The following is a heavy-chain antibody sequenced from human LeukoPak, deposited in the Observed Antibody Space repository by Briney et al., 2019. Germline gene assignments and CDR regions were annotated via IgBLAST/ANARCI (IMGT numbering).Heavy chain of an antibody. D-gene: IGHD3-22*01. CDR1: GGSISSSSYY. CDR3: ARSRTGGGYYYWYFDL. J-gene: IGHJ2*01. Sequence: NPSETLSLTCTVSGGSISSSSYYWGWIRQPPGKGLEWIGSIYYSGSTYYNPSLKSRVTISVDTSKNQFSLKLSSVTAADTAVYYCARSRTGGGYYYWYFDLWGRGTLVTVSS. V-gene: IGHV4-39*01. CDR2: IYYSGST.